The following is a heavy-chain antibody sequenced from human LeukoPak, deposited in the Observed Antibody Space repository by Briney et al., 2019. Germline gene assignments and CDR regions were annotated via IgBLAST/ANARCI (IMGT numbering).Heavy chain of an antibody. V-gene: IGHV1-8*01. D-gene: IGHD3-10*01. J-gene: IGHJ5*02. CDR1: GYTFTSCD. Sequence: ASVKVSFKASGYTFTSCDINWVRQATGQGLEWMGWMNPNSGNTGYAQKFQGRVTMTRNTSISTAYMELSSLRSEDTAVYYCARGSLWFGDDPWGQGTLVTVSS. CDR2: MNPNSGNT. CDR3: ARGSLWFGDDP.